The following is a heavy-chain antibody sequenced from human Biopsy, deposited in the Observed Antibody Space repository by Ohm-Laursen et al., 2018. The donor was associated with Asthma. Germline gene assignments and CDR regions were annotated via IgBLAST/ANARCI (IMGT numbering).Heavy chain of an antibody. CDR2: IMTVFGTT. J-gene: IGHJ6*02. CDR1: GGTFSNFA. Sequence: SVKVSCKAPGGTFSNFAISWVRQAPGQGLEWLGGIMTVFGTTNYAQNFQGRVTITADESTSTAYMEVTSLRSEDKAIYYCARCQVGYSSGWSLLLKKIYYSGMDVWGQGTAVTVSS. D-gene: IGHD6-19*01. V-gene: IGHV1-69*13. CDR3: ARCQVGYSSGWSLLLKKIYYSGMDV.